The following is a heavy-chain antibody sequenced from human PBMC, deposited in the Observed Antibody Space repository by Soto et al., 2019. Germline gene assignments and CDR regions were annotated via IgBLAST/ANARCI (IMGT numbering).Heavy chain of an antibody. CDR3: AKGQDVYYGDYELGL. J-gene: IGHJ4*02. Sequence: QVQLVESGGGVVQPGTSLRLSCAASGFTFSTYAIHWVRQAPGKGLEWVAVSSYDGSKKYYGDSVEGRFTVSRDNSKNSLDLQMKSLRVEDTAVYYCAKGQDVYYGDYELGLWGQGTLVTVSS. CDR2: SSYDGSKK. V-gene: IGHV3-30*18. CDR1: GFTFSTYA. D-gene: IGHD4-17*01.